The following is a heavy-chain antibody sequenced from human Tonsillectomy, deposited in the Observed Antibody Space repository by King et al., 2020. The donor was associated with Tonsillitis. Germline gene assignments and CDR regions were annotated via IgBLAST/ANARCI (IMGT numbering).Heavy chain of an antibody. CDR3: AKSGYYDSSGNWFDP. D-gene: IGHD3-22*01. CDR2: ISYDGSNK. CDR1: GFTFSSYG. J-gene: IGHJ5*02. V-gene: IGHV3-30*18. Sequence: VQLVESGGGVVQPGRSLRLSCAASGFTFSSYGMHWVRQAPGKGLEWVAVISYDGSNKYYADSVKGRFTISRDNSKNTLYLQMNRLRAEDTAVYYCAKSGYYDSSGNWFDPWGQGTLVTVSS.